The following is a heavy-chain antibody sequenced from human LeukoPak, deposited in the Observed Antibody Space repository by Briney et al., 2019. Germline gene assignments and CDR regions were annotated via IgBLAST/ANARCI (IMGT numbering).Heavy chain of an antibody. CDR3: ARSQSCSGGSCYLDY. CDR2: INPNSGGT. J-gene: IGHJ4*02. D-gene: IGHD2-15*01. Sequence: ASVRVSCKASGYTFTAYYMYWVRRAPGQGLEWMGWINPNSGGTNYAQKFQGRVTMTRDTSISTAYMELSRLRSDDTAVYYCARSQSCSGGSCYLDYWGQGTLVTVSS. V-gene: IGHV1-2*02. CDR1: GYTFTAYY.